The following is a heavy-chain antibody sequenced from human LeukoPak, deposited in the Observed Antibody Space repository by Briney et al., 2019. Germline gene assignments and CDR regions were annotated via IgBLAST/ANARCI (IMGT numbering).Heavy chain of an antibody. Sequence: SETLSLTCTVSGGSISSYYWSWIRQPPGEGLEWIAYISYSGSTNYNPSLKSRVTISVDTSKNQFSLKVSSVTAADTAVYYCATRSSGWYYGMDVWGQGTTVTVSS. J-gene: IGHJ6*02. CDR1: GGSISSYY. CDR3: ATRSSGWYYGMDV. CDR2: ISYSGST. D-gene: IGHD6-19*01. V-gene: IGHV4-59*08.